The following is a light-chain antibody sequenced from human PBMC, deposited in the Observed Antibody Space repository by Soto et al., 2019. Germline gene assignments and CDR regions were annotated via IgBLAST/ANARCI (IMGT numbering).Light chain of an antibody. Sequence: EIVLTQSPGTLSLSPGERATLSCRASQSLSNNYLAWYQQKPGQAPRLVIYGASSRATGIPDRFSGSGSGTDFTLTISRLEPEDFAVYYCLQYGSSPTFGGGTKVEIK. CDR3: LQYGSSPT. V-gene: IGKV3-20*01. CDR2: GAS. CDR1: QSLSNNY. J-gene: IGKJ4*01.